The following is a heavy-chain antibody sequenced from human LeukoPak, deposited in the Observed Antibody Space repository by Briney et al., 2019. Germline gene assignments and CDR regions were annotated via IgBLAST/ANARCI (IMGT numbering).Heavy chain of an antibody. D-gene: IGHD6-19*01. J-gene: IGHJ4*02. CDR3: ARGRGIAVAGASYFDY. Sequence: ASVNLSCKPSGYTFTSYDINSVPQATGQGLESMRWMNPNSGNTGYAQKFQGRVTITRNSYISTAYMELSSLRSEDTAVYYCARGRGIAVAGASYFDYWGQGSLVTVSS. CDR2: MNPNSGNT. CDR1: GYTFTSYD. V-gene: IGHV1-8*03.